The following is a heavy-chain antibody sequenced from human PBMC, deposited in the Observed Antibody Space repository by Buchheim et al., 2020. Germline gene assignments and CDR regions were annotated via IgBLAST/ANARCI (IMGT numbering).Heavy chain of an antibody. Sequence: QVQLQQWGAGLLKPSETLSLTCAVYGGSFSGYYWSWIRQPPGKGLEWIGEINHSGSTNYNPSLKSRVTISVDTSKNQFSLKLSSVTAADTAVYYCARAGSIAAAGMQHYGVDVWGQGTT. D-gene: IGHD6-13*01. J-gene: IGHJ6*02. V-gene: IGHV4-34*01. CDR1: GGSFSGYY. CDR3: ARAGSIAAAGMQHYGVDV. CDR2: INHSGST.